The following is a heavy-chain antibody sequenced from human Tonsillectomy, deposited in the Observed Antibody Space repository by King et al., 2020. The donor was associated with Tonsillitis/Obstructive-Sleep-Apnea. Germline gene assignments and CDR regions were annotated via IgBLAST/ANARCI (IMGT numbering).Heavy chain of an antibody. D-gene: IGHD4-17*01. CDR1: GGSISNRSYY. CDR3: ARYGDYASGRYFDY. V-gene: IGHV4-39*01. J-gene: IGHJ4*02. Sequence: LQLQESGPGLVKPSETLSLTCTVSGGSISNRSYYWGWIRQPPGKGLEWIGSIYYSGSTYYNPSLKSRVTISVDTSKNQYSLKLSSVTAANTAVYYYARYGDYASGRYFDYWGQGTLVTVSS. CDR2: IYYSGST.